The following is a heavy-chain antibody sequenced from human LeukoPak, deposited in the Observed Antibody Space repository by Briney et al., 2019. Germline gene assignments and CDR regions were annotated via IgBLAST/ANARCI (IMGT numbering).Heavy chain of an antibody. CDR2: ISYDGSNK. J-gene: IGHJ4*02. D-gene: IGHD4-17*01. V-gene: IGHV3-30*18. CDR1: GFAFSSYA. CDR3: AKSGGGDYHFDY. Sequence: GGSLRLSCTASGFAFSSYAMSWVRQAPGKGLEWVAVISYDGSNKYYADSVKGRFTISRDNSKNTLYLQMNSLRAEDTAVYYCAKSGGGDYHFDYWGQGTLVTVSS.